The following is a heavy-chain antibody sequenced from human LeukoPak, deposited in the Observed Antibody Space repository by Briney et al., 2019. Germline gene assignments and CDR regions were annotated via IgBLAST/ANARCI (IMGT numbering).Heavy chain of an antibody. V-gene: IGHV4-39*01. CDR3: ARHVGDIVVVPAAMNRAYNWFDP. CDR2: IYYSGST. Sequence: PSETLSLTCTVSGGSTSSSSYYWGWIRQPPGKGLEWIGSIYYSGSTYYNPSLKSRVTISVDTSKNQFSLKLSSVTAADTAVYYCARHVGDIVVVPAAMNRAYNWFDPWGQGTLVTVSS. CDR1: GGSTSSSSYY. D-gene: IGHD2-2*01. J-gene: IGHJ5*02.